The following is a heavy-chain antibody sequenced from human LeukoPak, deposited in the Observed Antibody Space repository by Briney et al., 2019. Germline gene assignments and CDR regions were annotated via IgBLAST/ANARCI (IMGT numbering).Heavy chain of an antibody. V-gene: IGHV1-18*01. D-gene: IGHD1-26*01. CDR2: ISAYNDDT. CDR1: GYTFTSYG. CDR3: ARDHGSYSSLLDY. J-gene: IGHJ4*02. Sequence: ASVKVSCKASGYTFTSYGITWVRQAPGHGLEWMGWISAYNDDTNYAQKLQGRVSMTTDTSTTTAYMELRSLRSDDTALYYCARDHGSYSSLLDYWGQGTLVTVSS.